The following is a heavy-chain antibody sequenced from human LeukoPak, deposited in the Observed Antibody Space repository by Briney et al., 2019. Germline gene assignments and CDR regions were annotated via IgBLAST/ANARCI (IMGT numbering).Heavy chain of an antibody. CDR3: AKSRYSRSWHDAFDI. CDR2: ISWNSGSI. V-gene: IGHV3-9*03. J-gene: IGHJ3*02. Sequence: GGSLRLSCAASGFTFDDYAMHWVRQAPGKGLEWVSGISWNSGSIGYADSVKGRFTISRDNAKNSLYLQMNSLRAEDMALYYCAKSRYSRSWHDAFDIWGQGTMVTVSS. D-gene: IGHD6-13*01. CDR1: GFTFDDYA.